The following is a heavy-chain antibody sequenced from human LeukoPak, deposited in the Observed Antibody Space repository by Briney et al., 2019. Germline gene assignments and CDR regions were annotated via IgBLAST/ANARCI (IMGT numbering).Heavy chain of an antibody. CDR2: INHSGST. V-gene: IGHV4-34*01. CDR3: ARTSITMVRGVERGGMDV. Sequence: SETLSLTCAVYGGSFSGYYWSWIRQPPGKGLEWIGEINHSGSTNYNPSLKSRVTISVDTSKNQFSLKLSSVTAADTAVYYCARTSITMVRGVERGGMDVWGKGTTVTVSS. D-gene: IGHD3-10*01. J-gene: IGHJ6*04. CDR1: GGSFSGYY.